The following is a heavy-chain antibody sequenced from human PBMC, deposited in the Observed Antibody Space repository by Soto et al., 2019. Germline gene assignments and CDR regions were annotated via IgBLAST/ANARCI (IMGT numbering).Heavy chain of an antibody. J-gene: IGHJ4*02. D-gene: IGHD2-15*01. CDR2: IYSGGST. Sequence: GGSLRLSCAASGFTVSSNYMSWVRQAPGKGLEWVSVIYSGGSTYYADSVKGRFTISRHNSKNTLYLQMNSLRAEDTAVYYCARAGRRYCSGGSCPIDYWGQGTLVTVSS. V-gene: IGHV3-53*04. CDR1: GFTVSSNY. CDR3: ARAGRRYCSGGSCPIDY.